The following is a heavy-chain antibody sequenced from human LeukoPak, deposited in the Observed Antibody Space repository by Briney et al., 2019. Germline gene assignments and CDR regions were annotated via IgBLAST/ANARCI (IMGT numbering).Heavy chain of an antibody. CDR2: INPSGGST. V-gene: IGHV1-46*01. CDR1: GYTFTSYY. J-gene: IGHJ4*02. D-gene: IGHD6-13*01. Sequence: ASVNVSCKAAGYTFTSYYMHWARQAPAQGPEWKGIINPSGGSTSYAQKFQGRVTMTRDTSTSTVYMELSSLRSEDTAVYYCARVPLAAAGTWYFDYWGQGTLVTVSS. CDR3: ARVPLAAAGTWYFDY.